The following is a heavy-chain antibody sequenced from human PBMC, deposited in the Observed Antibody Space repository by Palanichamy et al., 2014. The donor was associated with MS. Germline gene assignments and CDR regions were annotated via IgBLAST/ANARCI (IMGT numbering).Heavy chain of an antibody. CDR3: ARDLTMFHYFDS. J-gene: IGHJ4*02. Sequence: QFYLVESGGGVVRPGKSLTLSCTASGFTFSDYGMHWVRQTPGKGLEWVAFIWYDGSNTYYGDFVKGRFTISRDNSKNTLYLQMNSLRVEDTALYFCARDLTMFHYFDSWGQGTLVSVSP. V-gene: IGHV3-33*01. CDR1: GFTFSDYG. D-gene: IGHD3-10*02. CDR2: IWYDGSNT.